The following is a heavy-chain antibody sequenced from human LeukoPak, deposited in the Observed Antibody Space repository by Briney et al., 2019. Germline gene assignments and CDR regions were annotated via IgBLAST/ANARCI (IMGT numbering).Heavy chain of an antibody. D-gene: IGHD4/OR15-4a*01. J-gene: IGHJ4*02. CDR3: ARVLLYFDY. CDR2: IYYSGST. CDR1: GGSINSYF. V-gene: IGHV4-39*07. Sequence: PSETLSLTCTVSGGSINSYFWSWIRQPPGKGLEWIGSIYYSGSTYYNPSLKSRVTISVDTSKNQFSLKLSSVTAADTAVYYCARVLLYFDYWGQGTLVTVSS.